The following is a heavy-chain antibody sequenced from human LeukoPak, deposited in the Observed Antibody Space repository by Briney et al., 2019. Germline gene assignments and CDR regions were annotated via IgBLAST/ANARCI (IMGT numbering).Heavy chain of an antibody. CDR3: GRVEMASFDY. Sequence: PSETLSLTCTVSGGSISSYYWSWIRQPPGKGLEWIGYIYYSGSTNYNPSLKSRVTISVDTSKNQFSLKLSSVTAADPAVYYCGRVEMASFDYWGQGTLVTVSS. V-gene: IGHV4-59*08. CDR1: GGSISSYY. D-gene: IGHD5-24*01. J-gene: IGHJ4*02. CDR2: IYYSGST.